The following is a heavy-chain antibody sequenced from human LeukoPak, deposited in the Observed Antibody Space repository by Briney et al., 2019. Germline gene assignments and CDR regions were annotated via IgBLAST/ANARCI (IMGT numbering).Heavy chain of an antibody. CDR2: INSDGSST. V-gene: IGHV3-74*01. CDR1: GFTFSSYW. J-gene: IGHJ6*03. Sequence: LPGGSLRLSCAASGFTFSSYWMHWVRQAPGKGLVWVSRINSDGSSTSYADSVKGRFTISRDNAKNSLSLQINSLRAEDTAVYYCAGGNPPAMRAYYYYYYMDVWGKGTTVTVSS. D-gene: IGHD2-2*01. CDR3: AGGNPPAMRAYYYYYYMDV.